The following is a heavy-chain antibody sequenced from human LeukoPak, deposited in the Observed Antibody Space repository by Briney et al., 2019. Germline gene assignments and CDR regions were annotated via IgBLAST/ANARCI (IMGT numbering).Heavy chain of an antibody. D-gene: IGHD5-18*01. V-gene: IGHV1-18*01. J-gene: IGHJ3*02. CDR3: ARGSARGYSYGYNALDI. Sequence: GASVKVSCKASGYNFRNYGIGWVRQAPRQGLEWMGWITAGNGNTNYAQKVQGRVTMTTDTSTSTAYMELRSLRSDDTAVYFCARGSARGYSYGYNALDIWGQGTMVTVSS. CDR1: GYNFRNYG. CDR2: ITAGNGNT.